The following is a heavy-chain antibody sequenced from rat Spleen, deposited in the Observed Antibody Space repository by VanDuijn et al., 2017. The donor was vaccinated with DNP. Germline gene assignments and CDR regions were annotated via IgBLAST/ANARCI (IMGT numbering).Heavy chain of an antibody. CDR3: ATHDWQG. CDR1: GMTFSDYN. CDR2: ISTSGGST. V-gene: IGHV5-25*01. D-gene: IGHD1-7*01. J-gene: IGHJ2*01. Sequence: EVQLVESGGGLVQPGRSLKLSCVVSGMTFSDYNMAWVRQAPTKGLEWVASISTSGGSTYYRDSVKGRFTISRDNAKSILYLQMDSLRSEDTATYFCATHDWQGWGQGVMVTVSS.